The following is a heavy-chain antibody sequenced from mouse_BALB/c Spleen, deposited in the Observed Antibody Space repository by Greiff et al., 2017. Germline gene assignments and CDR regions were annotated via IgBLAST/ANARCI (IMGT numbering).Heavy chain of an antibody. V-gene: IGHV5-12-1*01. CDR3: ARLSYYYGSSLYYFDY. Sequence: EVHLVESGGGLVKPGGSLKLSCAASGFAFSSYDMSWVRQTPEKRLEWVAYISSGGGSTYYPDTVKGRFTISRDNAKNTLYLQMSSLKSEDTAMYYCARLSYYYGSSLYYFDYWGQGTTLTVSS. CDR2: ISSGGGST. CDR1: GFAFSSYD. D-gene: IGHD1-1*01. J-gene: IGHJ2*01.